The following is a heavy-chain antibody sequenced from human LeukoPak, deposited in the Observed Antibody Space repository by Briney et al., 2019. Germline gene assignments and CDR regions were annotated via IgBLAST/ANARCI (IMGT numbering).Heavy chain of an antibody. Sequence: ASVKVSCKASGYTFTDYYIHWLRQAPGHGLEWMGWINPNSGGTNYAQKFQGRVTMTRDTSISTAYMELSRLRSDDTAVYYCARVVVAATRIVAFDIWGQGTMVTVSS. V-gene: IGHV1-2*02. CDR1: GYTFTDYY. D-gene: IGHD2-15*01. J-gene: IGHJ3*02. CDR2: INPNSGGT. CDR3: ARVVVAATRIVAFDI.